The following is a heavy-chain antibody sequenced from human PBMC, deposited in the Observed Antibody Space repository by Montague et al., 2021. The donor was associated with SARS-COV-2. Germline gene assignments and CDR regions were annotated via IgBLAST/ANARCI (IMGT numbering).Heavy chain of an antibody. D-gene: IGHD1-26*01. J-gene: IGHJ4*02. CDR1: GFIFGDYW. CDR3: AREGGSFHDGGYFDY. V-gene: IGHV3-7*01. CDR2: IKLDGSEE. Sequence: SLRLSCAASGFIFGDYWMSWVRQAPGEGLEWVANIKLDGSEEYYMDSVKGRFTVSRDNARNSLYLQMNSLRAEDTAVYYCAREGGSFHDGGYFDYWGQGSLVTVSS.